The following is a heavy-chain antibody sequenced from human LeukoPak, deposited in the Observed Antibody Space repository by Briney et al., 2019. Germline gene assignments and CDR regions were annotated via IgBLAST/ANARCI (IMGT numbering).Heavy chain of an antibody. CDR2: VDHSGST. CDR1: GYSLSSGYY. J-gene: IGHJ5*02. D-gene: IGHD4-11*01. Sequence: SETLSLTCTVSGYSLSSGYYWGWIRQPPGKGLEWIGSVDHSGSTNYNPSLKSRVTISVDTSKNQFSLKLSSVTAADTAVYYCARDYRSWFDPWGQGTLVTVSS. V-gene: IGHV4-38-2*02. CDR3: ARDYRSWFDP.